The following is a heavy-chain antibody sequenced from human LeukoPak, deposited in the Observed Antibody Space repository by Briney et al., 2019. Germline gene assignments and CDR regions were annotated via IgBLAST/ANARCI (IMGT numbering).Heavy chain of an antibody. D-gene: IGHD2-15*01. CDR1: GFTFSSYE. Sequence: GGSLRLSCAASGFTFSSYEMNWVRQAPGKGLEWVSYISSSGSTIYYADSVKGRFTISRDNAKNSLYLQMNSLRAEDTAVYYCARDRESYCSGGRCSNFDYWAQGTLVTVSS. J-gene: IGHJ4*02. V-gene: IGHV3-48*03. CDR3: ARDRESYCSGGRCSNFDY. CDR2: ISSSGSTI.